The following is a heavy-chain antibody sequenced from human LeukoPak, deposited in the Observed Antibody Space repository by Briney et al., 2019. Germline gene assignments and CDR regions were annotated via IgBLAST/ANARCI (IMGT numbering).Heavy chain of an antibody. J-gene: IGHJ4*02. D-gene: IGHD3-22*01. CDR2: IYYSGST. Sequence: SETLSLTCTVSGGSISSGGYYWSWIRQPPGKGLGWIGYIYYSGSTYYNPSLKSRVTISVDTSKNQFSLKLSSVTAADTAVYYCARSGGRNYYDTNPFDYWGQGTLVTVSS. CDR1: GGSISSGGYY. CDR3: ARSGGRNYYDTNPFDY. V-gene: IGHV4-30-4*01.